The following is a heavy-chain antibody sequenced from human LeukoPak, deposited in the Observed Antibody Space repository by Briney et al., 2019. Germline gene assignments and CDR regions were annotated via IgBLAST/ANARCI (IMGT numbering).Heavy chain of an antibody. J-gene: IGHJ5*02. V-gene: IGHV3-23*01. D-gene: IGHD6-19*01. CDR2: ISGSGSSA. Sequence: GGSLRLSCAASGFTFSSYNMNWVRQAPGKGLEWVSAISGSGSSAYYADSVKGRFIISRDNSKNTLYLQMNSLRAEDTAIYYCAKGVAVTGSWYWFDPWGQGTLVTVSS. CDR3: AKGVAVTGSWYWFDP. CDR1: GFTFSSYN.